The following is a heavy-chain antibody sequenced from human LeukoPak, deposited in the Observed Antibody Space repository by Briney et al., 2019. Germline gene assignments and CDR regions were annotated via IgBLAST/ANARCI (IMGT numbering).Heavy chain of an antibody. CDR3: AKTYYYGSGSQGYYFDY. D-gene: IGHD3-10*01. CDR2: MNPNSGNT. V-gene: IGHV1-8*01. CDR1: GYTFTSYD. J-gene: IGHJ4*02. Sequence: AVKVSCKASGYTFTSYDINWVRQATGQGLEWMGWMNPNSGNTGYAQRFQGRVTMTRNTSISTAYMELSSLRSEDTAVYYCAKTYYYGSGSQGYYFDYWGQGTLVTVSS.